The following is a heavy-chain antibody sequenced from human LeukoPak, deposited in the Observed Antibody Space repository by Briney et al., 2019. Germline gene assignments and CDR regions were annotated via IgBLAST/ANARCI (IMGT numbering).Heavy chain of an antibody. CDR2: INHSGST. V-gene: IGHV4-34*01. CDR3: ARTYYYYYYMDV. Sequence: SETLSLTCAVYGGSFSGYYWSWIRQPPGKGLEWIGEINHSGSTNYNPSLKSRVTISVDTSKNQFSLKLSSVTAADTAVYYCARTYYYYYYMDVWGKGTTVTISS. J-gene: IGHJ6*03. CDR1: GGSFSGYY.